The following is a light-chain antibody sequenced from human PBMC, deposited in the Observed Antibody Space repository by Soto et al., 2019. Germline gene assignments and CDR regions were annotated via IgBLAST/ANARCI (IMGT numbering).Light chain of an antibody. J-gene: IGKJ3*01. CDR2: GAF. V-gene: IGKV3-20*01. Sequence: EIVLTQSPGTLSVSPGERATLFCRARQSISSTYLAWYQKKPGQAHSLLLYGAFNRATGIPDRFSGSGSWTGFTLTISSLQPEDCPFYYYEAYGSCSFSFGPRTKVYIK. CDR3: EAYGSCSFS. CDR1: QSISSTY.